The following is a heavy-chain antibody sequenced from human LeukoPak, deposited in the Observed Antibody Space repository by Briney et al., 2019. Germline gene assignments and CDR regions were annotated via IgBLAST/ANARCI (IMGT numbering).Heavy chain of an antibody. V-gene: IGHV3-23*01. CDR3: AKDHSDYYDSSGYSLSGVSGY. D-gene: IGHD3-22*01. J-gene: IGHJ4*02. CDR1: GFTFSSYA. Sequence: PGGSPRLSCAASGFTFSSYAMSWVRQAPGKGLEWVSAISGSGGSTYYADSVKGRFTISRDNSKNTLYLQMNSLRAEDTAVYYCAKDHSDYYDSSGYSLSGVSGYWGQGTLVTVSS. CDR2: ISGSGGST.